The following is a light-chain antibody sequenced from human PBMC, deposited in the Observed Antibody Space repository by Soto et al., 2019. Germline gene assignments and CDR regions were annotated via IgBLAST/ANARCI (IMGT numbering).Light chain of an antibody. CDR2: GAS. Sequence: DIVLTQSPGTLSLSPGERATISCRASQRIANNYLAWYQQRPGQAPRLLIYGASTRATGIPDRFSGSGSGTDFSLTISALEPEDFALYFCQRYGWLPPITFGQGTRLEIK. CDR3: QRYGWLPPIT. J-gene: IGKJ5*01. V-gene: IGKV3-20*01. CDR1: QRIANNY.